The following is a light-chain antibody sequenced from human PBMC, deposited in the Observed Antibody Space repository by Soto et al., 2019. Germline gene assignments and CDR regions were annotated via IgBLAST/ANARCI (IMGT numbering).Light chain of an antibody. V-gene: IGKV1-33*01. CDR3: QQYDHLLLT. CDR1: QDISIY. CDR2: DAS. Sequence: DIQMTQSPSSLSASVGDRVTITCQASQDISIYLNWYQQKPGKAPKLLIYDASNLETGVPSRFSGSGSGTDFSVTISSLQPEDIATDYCQQYDHLLLTFGGGTKVEIK. J-gene: IGKJ4*01.